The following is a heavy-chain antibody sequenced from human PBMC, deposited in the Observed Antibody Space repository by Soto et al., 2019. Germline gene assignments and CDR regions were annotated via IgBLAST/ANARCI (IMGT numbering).Heavy chain of an antibody. J-gene: IGHJ6*03. Sequence: SETLSLTCTVSGGSISSYYWSWIRQPPGKGLEWIGYIYYSGSTSYNPSLKSRVTISVDTSKNQFSLKLSSVTAADTAVYYCARRSYGITVLGDHYYHLAVWGKGTTVTVSS. V-gene: IGHV4-59*01. CDR1: GGSISSYY. CDR3: ARRSYGITVLGDHYYHLAV. D-gene: IGHD3-16*01. CDR2: IYYSGST.